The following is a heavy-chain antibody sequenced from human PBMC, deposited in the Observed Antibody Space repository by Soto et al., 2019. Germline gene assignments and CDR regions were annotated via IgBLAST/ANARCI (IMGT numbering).Heavy chain of an antibody. V-gene: IGHV3-48*03. CDR2: INIGGNTI. CDR3: ARNDYGNGNDY. D-gene: IGHD3-16*01. Sequence: VGSLRLSCAASGFTFSSYEMNWVRQAPGKGLEWVSYINIGGNTIYYADSVKGRFTISRDNAKNSLYLQMNSLRTDDTAVYYCARNDYGNGNDYWGQGTLVTVSS. CDR1: GFTFSSYE. J-gene: IGHJ4*02.